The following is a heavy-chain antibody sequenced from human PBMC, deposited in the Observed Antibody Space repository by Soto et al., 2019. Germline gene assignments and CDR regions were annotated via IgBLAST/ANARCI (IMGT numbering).Heavy chain of an antibody. Sequence: QVQLVESGGGVVQPGRSLRLSCAASGFPFSSYGMHWVRQAPGKGLEWVALISYDGTNQYYADSVKGRFTVSRDNSKNTRYLHMSSLRAEDTAVYYCAGGQYYFDYCGQGTLVSVSP. CDR1: GFPFSSYG. J-gene: IGHJ4*02. CDR3: AGGQYYFDY. D-gene: IGHD2-15*01. CDR2: ISYDGTNQ. V-gene: IGHV3-30*03.